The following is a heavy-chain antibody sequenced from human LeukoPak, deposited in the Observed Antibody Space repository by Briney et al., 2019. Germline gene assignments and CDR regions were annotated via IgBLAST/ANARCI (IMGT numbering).Heavy chain of an antibody. CDR3: ARAASSWYASNFDY. J-gene: IGHJ4*02. D-gene: IGHD6-13*01. Sequence: PSETLSLTCAVYGGSFSGYYWSWIRQPPGKGLEWIGEINHSGSTNYNPSLKSRVTISVDTSKNQFSLKLSSVTAADTAVYYCARAASSWYASNFDYWGQGTLVTVSS. CDR1: GGSFSGYY. CDR2: INHSGST. V-gene: IGHV4-34*01.